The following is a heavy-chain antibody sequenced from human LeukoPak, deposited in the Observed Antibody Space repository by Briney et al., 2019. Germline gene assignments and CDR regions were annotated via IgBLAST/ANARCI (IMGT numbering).Heavy chain of an antibody. Sequence: GASVNVSCMSCGYIFTRYCISWVRPAPGKGRAWMGWISAYNGNTNYAQKLQGRVTMTTDTSTSTAYMELRSLRSDDTAVYYCARGLRVTLPSVGYWGQGTLVTVSS. CDR1: GYIFTRYC. D-gene: IGHD4-23*01. J-gene: IGHJ4*02. V-gene: IGHV1-18*01. CDR3: ARGLRVTLPSVGY. CDR2: ISAYNGNT.